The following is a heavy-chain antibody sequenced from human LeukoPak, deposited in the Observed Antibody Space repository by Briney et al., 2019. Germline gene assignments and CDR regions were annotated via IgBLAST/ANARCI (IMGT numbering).Heavy chain of an antibody. Sequence: GGSLRLSCAASEFTFYDYAMHWVRQAAGKGLEWVSLISWDGGSTYYADSVKGRFTISRDNSKNSLYNSLRAEDTALYYCAKASEEYSSSSPFDYWGQGTLVTVSS. CDR2: ISWDGGST. V-gene: IGHV3-43D*03. CDR1: EFTFYDYA. D-gene: IGHD6-6*01. J-gene: IGHJ4*02. CDR3: AKASEEYSSSSPFDY.